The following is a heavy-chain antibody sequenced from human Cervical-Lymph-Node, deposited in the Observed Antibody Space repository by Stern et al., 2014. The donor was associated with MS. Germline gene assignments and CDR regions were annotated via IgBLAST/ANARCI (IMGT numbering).Heavy chain of an antibody. J-gene: IGHJ4*02. CDR2: LYPSTSS. CDR3: AQSQYRPYYFDF. V-gene: IGHV3-53*01. CDR1: GFTVNDYY. D-gene: IGHD5-18*01. Sequence: EVQLVESGGGLIQPGGSLTLSCAASGFTVNDYYMSWIRQTPGQGLEWVAVLYPSTSSYYADSVKGRFTISRDLSENSLYLEMNSLRAEDTAVYYCAQSQYRPYYFDFWGQGTLVAVSS.